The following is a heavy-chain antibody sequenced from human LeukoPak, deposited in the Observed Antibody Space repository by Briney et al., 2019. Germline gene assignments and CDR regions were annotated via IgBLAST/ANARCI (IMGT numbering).Heavy chain of an antibody. Sequence: ASVKVSCKASAYTFTTYAITWVRQAPGQGLEWMGWISAYTGNTHYAQTFQDRVTMTTDTSTRTAYMELRTLTSDDTAVYYCATAGTDGDYSSYWGQGTLVTVSS. CDR1: AYTFTTYA. CDR2: ISAYTGNT. CDR3: ATAGTDGDYSSY. J-gene: IGHJ4*02. D-gene: IGHD4-17*01. V-gene: IGHV1-18*01.